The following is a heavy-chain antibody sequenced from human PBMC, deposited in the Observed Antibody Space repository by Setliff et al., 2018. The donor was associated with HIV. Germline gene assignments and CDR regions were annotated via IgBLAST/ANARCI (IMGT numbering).Heavy chain of an antibody. CDR3: ARAEGAAGGGYSLGSFDY. D-gene: IGHD5-18*01. Sequence: PGGSLRLSCAASGFTFSSYDMHWVRQATGKGLEWVSAIGTAGDTYYVDSVKGRFTISRDNAKNSLYLQMNSLRAEDTAVYYCARAEGAAGGGYSLGSFDYWGQGAPVTVSS. J-gene: IGHJ4*02. CDR2: IGTAGDT. CDR1: GFTFSSYD. V-gene: IGHV3-13*01.